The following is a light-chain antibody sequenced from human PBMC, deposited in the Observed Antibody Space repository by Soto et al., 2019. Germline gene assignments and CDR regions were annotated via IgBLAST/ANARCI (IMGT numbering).Light chain of an antibody. J-gene: IGKJ4*01. CDR2: DAS. Sequence: EIVLTQSPATLSLSPGERATLSCGASQSVSRSYLAGYQQKPGLAPRLLIYDASSRATGIPDRFSGSGSGTDFPLTISRLEPEDFAVYYCQQYGSSPLTFGGGTKVEIK. V-gene: IGKV3D-20*01. CDR3: QQYGSSPLT. CDR1: QSVSRSY.